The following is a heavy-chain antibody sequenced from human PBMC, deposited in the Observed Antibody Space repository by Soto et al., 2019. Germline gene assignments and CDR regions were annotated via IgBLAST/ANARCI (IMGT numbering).Heavy chain of an antibody. J-gene: IGHJ6*02. CDR3: AKKPPSTIQGWAFGMDV. V-gene: IGHV3-53*01. D-gene: IGHD2-8*01. CDR1: GFTVTSNY. Sequence: LXLSCLAWGFTVTSNYIIWVRQPPGKGLEWVSTTFSGGSTNYADSVKGRFTISRDNSKNTVYLQMNNLRVEDTAVYYCAKKPPSTIQGWAFGMDVWGQEATVTVSS. CDR2: TFSGGST.